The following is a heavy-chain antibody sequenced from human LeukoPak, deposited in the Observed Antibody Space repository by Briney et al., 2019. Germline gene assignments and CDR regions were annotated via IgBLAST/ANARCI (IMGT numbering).Heavy chain of an antibody. V-gene: IGHV3-23*01. D-gene: IGHD2-2*01. CDR3: ATVSRSSWRAFDF. Sequence: PGGSLRLSCAASGFFFSNYAMSWVRQAPGKGLEWVSGISDSGSSTYYADSVKGRFTISRDNSKNTLYLQMNSLRVEDTAAYYCATVSRSSWRAFDFWGQGTMVIVSS. CDR1: GFFFSNYA. J-gene: IGHJ3*01. CDR2: ISDSGSST.